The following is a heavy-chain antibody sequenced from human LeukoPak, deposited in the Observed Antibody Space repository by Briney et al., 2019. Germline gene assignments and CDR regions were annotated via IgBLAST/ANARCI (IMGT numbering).Heavy chain of an antibody. CDR2: IDKKDKGYATAT. CDR3: TRDSGTYNWFDP. V-gene: IGHV3-73*01. Sequence: GGSLRLSCAASGFTFSGSGIHWVRQSSGKGLEWVGQIDKKDKGYATATAYAASVKGRFTISRDDSINTAYLQMKSLKTEDTALYYCTRDSGTYNWFDPWGQGTLVTVSS. J-gene: IGHJ5*02. CDR1: GFTFSGSG. D-gene: IGHD1-26*01.